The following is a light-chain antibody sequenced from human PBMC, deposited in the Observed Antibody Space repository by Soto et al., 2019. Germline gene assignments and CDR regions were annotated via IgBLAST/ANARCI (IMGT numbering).Light chain of an antibody. V-gene: IGKV1-39*01. J-gene: IGKJ5*01. Sequence: DIQMTQCPSSLSASVGDRVTIACRASQSISNYLNWYQQRPGKAPKLLIYAASSLQSGVPSRFSGSGSGTDFTLTISSLQPEDFVTYYCQQTHSTPITFGQGTRLEIK. CDR3: QQTHSTPIT. CDR1: QSISNY. CDR2: AAS.